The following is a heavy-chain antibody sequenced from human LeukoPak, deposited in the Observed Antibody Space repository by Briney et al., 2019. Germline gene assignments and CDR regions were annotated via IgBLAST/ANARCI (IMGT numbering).Heavy chain of an antibody. V-gene: IGHV3-23*01. CDR1: GFTFSNYG. Sequence: GGSLRLSCAASGFTFSNYGMHWVRQAPGKGLEWVSVIHSGGSTYYADSAKGRFTISRDNSKNTVYLQVNSLRAEDTAVYYCAKGSTRTTRDFDYWGRGTQVTVSS. CDR3: AKGSTRTTRDFDY. CDR2: IHSGGST. J-gene: IGHJ4*02. D-gene: IGHD1-1*01.